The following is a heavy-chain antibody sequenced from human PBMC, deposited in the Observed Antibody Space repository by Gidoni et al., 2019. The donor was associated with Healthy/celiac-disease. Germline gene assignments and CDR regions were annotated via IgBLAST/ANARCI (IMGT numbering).Heavy chain of an antibody. D-gene: IGHD4-17*01. CDR3: ARDQLDYGDYGYYFDY. CDR2: IYYSGST. V-gene: IGHV4-59*01. J-gene: IGHJ4*02. CDR1: GGSISSYY. Sequence: QVQLQESGPGLVKPSETLSLPCTVSGGSISSYYWSWIRQPPGKGLEWIGYIYYSGSTNYNPSLKSRVTISVDTSKNQFSLKLSSVTAADTAVYYCARDQLDYGDYGYYFDYWGQGTLVTVSS.